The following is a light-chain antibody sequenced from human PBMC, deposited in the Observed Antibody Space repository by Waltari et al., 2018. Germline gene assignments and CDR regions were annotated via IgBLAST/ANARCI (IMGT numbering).Light chain of an antibody. CDR1: QSISKY. CDR3: QHYESLPVT. CDR2: HES. Sequence: EIVLTQSPGTLSLSPGERSTISCRASQSISKYVSWYQQKPGQAPRLLIYHESSRAAGIPDRFSGIGSGTDFSLSISRLEPEDFAVYYCQHYESLPVTFGQGTKVEIK. V-gene: IGKV3-20*01. J-gene: IGKJ1*01.